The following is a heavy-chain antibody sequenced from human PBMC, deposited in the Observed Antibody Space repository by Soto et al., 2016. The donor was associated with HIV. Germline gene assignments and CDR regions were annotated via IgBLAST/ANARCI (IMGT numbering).Heavy chain of an antibody. J-gene: IGHJ4*02. Sequence: EVQLVESGGGLVQPGGSLRLSCAASGFTFSRYWMHWVRQAPGKGLVWVSRINSDGSRTSYADSVKGRFTISRDNAKNTLYLQMNSLRAEDTAVYYCARGGEYYDILTGYWGQGTLGHRLL. D-gene: IGHD3-9*01. CDR3: ARGGEYYDILTGY. CDR2: INSDGSRT. V-gene: IGHV3-74*01. CDR1: GFTFSRYW.